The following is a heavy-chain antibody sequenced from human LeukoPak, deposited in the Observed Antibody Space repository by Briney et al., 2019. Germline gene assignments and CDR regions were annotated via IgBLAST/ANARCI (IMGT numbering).Heavy chain of an antibody. J-gene: IGHJ4*02. CDR3: TTGLYYDILTGYYKVDY. CDR1: GFTFSNAW. V-gene: IGHV3-15*01. Sequence: GGSLRLSCAASGFTFSNAWMSWVRQAPGKGLEWVCRIKSKTDGGTTDYAAPVKGRFTISRDDSKNTLYLQMNSLKTEDTAVYYCTTGLYYDILTGYYKVDYWGQGTLVTVSS. D-gene: IGHD3-9*01. CDR2: IKSKTDGGTT.